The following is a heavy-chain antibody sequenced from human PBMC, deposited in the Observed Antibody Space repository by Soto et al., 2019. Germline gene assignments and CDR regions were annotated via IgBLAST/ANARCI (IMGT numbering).Heavy chain of an antibody. V-gene: IGHV3-30-3*01. Sequence: GGSLRLSCAASGFTFSSYAMDWVRQAPGKGLEWVAVISYDGGNKYYADSVKGRFTISRDNSKNTLYLQMNSLRAEDTAVYYCARGNYDILTGYLRYYYYYGMDVWGQGTTVTVSS. CDR1: GFTFSSYA. CDR3: ARGNYDILTGYLRYYYYYGMDV. D-gene: IGHD3-9*01. J-gene: IGHJ6*02. CDR2: ISYDGGNK.